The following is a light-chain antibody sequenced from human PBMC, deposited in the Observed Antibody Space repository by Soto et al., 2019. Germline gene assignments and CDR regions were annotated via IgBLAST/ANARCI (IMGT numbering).Light chain of an antibody. CDR3: QQYNNWPRT. J-gene: IGKJ1*01. V-gene: IGKV3-15*01. Sequence: EIVMAQSPATLSVSPGERATLSCWASQSINSNLAWNQQMPGQAPRLLIYGASTRATGIPARFSGSGSGTEFTLTIRSLQSEDFAVYSCQQYNNWPRTFGQGTKVEIK. CDR2: GAS. CDR1: QSINSN.